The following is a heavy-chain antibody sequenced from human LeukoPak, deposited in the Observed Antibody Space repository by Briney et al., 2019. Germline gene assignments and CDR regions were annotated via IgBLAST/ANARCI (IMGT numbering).Heavy chain of an antibody. CDR1: GFTFSTYW. CDR3: ARVPHTYDSSDYYYYYYHIDV. V-gene: IGHV3-7*01. J-gene: IGHJ6*03. D-gene: IGHD3-22*01. Sequence: GGSLRLSCVASGFTFSTYWMGWVRQAPGKGLEWVANVKEDGNEKYYVDSVKGRFTISRDNAKNSLYLQMNSLRAEDTAVYYCARVPHTYDSSDYYYYYYHIDVWGKGTTVTVSS. CDR2: VKEDGNEK.